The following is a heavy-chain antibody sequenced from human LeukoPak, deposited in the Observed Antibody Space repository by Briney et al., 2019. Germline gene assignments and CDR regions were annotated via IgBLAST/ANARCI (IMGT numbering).Heavy chain of an antibody. V-gene: IGHV4-39*01. CDR1: GGSISSSSYY. CDR2: IYYSGST. Sequence: SETLSLTCTVSGGSISSSSYYWGWLRQPPGTGLEWIGSIYYSGSTYYNPSLKSRVTISADTSKNQFSLKLSSVTAADTAVYYCAVLSITIFGVVNYFDYWGQGTLVTVSS. J-gene: IGHJ4*02. D-gene: IGHD3-3*01. CDR3: AVLSITIFGVVNYFDY.